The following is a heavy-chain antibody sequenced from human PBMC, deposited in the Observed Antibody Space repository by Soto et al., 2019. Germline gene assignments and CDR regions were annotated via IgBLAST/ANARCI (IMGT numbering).Heavy chain of an antibody. D-gene: IGHD3-22*01. CDR2: IYYSGST. J-gene: IGHJ6*02. V-gene: IGHV4-30-4*01. CDR3: ARDRQYYYDSSGYYSQPWHYYYGMDV. Sequence: QVQLQESGPGLVKPSQTLSLTCTVSGGSISSGDYYWIWIRQPPGKGLEWIGYIYYSGSTYYNSSLKSRVTISVDTSKNQFSLKLSSVTAADTAVSYCARDRQYYYDSSGYYSQPWHYYYGMDVWGQGTTPTVSS. CDR1: GGSISSGDYY.